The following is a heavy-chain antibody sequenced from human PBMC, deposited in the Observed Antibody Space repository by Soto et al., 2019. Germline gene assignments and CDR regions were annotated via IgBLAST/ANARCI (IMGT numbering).Heavy chain of an antibody. CDR3: ATANILGYCISTSCLPDAFDI. D-gene: IGHD2-2*01. Sequence: QVRLQESGPGLVKPSQTLSLTYTVSGGSISSGGYYWSWIRQHPGKGLEWIGYIYYSGSTYYNPSLKSRVTISVDTSKNQFSLKLSSVTAADTAVYYCATANILGYCISTSCLPDAFDIWGQGTMVTVSS. J-gene: IGHJ3*02. CDR1: GGSISSGGYY. V-gene: IGHV4-31*04. CDR2: IYYSGST.